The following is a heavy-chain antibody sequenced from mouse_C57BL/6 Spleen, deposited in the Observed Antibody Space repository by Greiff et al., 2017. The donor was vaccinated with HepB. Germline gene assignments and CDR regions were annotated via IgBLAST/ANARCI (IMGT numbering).Heavy chain of an antibody. CDR1: GYTFTDYE. J-gene: IGHJ3*01. V-gene: IGHV1-15*01. CDR2: IDPETGGT. D-gene: IGHD2-3*01. Sequence: VQLQQSGAELVRPGASVTLSCKASGYTFTDYEMHWVKQTPVHGLEWIGAIDPETGGTAYNQKFKGKAILTADKSSSTAYMELRSLTSEDSAVYYCTRGDGYLFAYGGQGTLVTVSA. CDR3: TRGDGYLFAY.